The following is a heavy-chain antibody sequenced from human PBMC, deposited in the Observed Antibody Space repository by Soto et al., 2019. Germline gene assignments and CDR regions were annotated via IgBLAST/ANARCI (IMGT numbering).Heavy chain of an antibody. J-gene: IGHJ6*02. CDR2: ISAYNGNT. CDR3: ARDPKEVDSYYYYYGMDV. V-gene: IGHV1-18*01. CDR1: GYTFTSYG. Sequence: GASVKVSCKASGYTFTSYGISWVRQAPGQGLEWMGWISAYNGNTNYAQKFQGRVTITADESTSTAYMELSSLRSEDTAVYYCARDPKEVDSYYYYYGMDVWGQGTTVTVSS.